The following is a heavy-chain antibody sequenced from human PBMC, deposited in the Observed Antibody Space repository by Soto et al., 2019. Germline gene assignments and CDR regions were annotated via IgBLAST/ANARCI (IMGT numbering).Heavy chain of an antibody. V-gene: IGHV4-31*03. D-gene: IGHD3-3*01. CDR2: IYYSGST. J-gene: IGHJ4*02. CDR3: ARDGPPGPYDFWSGYRN. Sequence: LSLTCTVSGGSISSGGYYWSWIRQHPGKGLEWIGYIYYSGSTYYNPSLKSRVTISVDTSKNQFSLKLSSVTAADTAVYYCARDGPPGPYDFWSGYRNWGQGTLVTVSS. CDR1: GGSISSGGYY.